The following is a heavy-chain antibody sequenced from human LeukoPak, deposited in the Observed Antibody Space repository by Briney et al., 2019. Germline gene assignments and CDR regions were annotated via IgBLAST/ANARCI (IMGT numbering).Heavy chain of an antibody. D-gene: IGHD6-13*01. CDR1: GFTSSNYA. J-gene: IGHJ4*02. Sequence: PGGSLRLSCAASGFTSSNYAMSWVRQAPGKGLEWVSSISGGGGNTYYADSMKGRFTISRDNSKNTVDLQMNSLRAEDTAVYYCAKEERAAAGRDFEYWGQGILVTASS. V-gene: IGHV3-23*01. CDR3: AKEERAAAGRDFEY. CDR2: ISGGGGNT.